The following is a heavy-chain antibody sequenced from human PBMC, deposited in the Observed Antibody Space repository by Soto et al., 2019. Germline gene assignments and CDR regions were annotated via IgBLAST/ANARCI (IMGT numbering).Heavy chain of an antibody. CDR1: GYSFTSYW. CDR2: IYPGDSDT. D-gene: IGHD6-13*01. J-gene: IGHJ4*02. V-gene: IGHV5-51*01. Sequence: PGESLKISCKGSGYSFTSYWIGWVRQMPGKGLEWMGIIYPGDSDTRYSPSFQGQVTISDDKSISTAYLQWSSLKASDTAMYYCARHKWQQLASYYFDYWGQGTLVTVSS. CDR3: ARHKWQQLASYYFDY.